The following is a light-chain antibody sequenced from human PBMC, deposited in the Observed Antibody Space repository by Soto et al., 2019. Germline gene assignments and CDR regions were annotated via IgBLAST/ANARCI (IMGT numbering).Light chain of an antibody. CDR3: SSYAGSNNVV. V-gene: IGLV2-8*01. CDR1: SSDVGGYNY. CDR2: EVS. J-gene: IGLJ2*01. Sequence: QSVLTQPPSASGSPGQSVTISCTGTSSDVGGYNYVSWYQQHPGKAPKLMIYEVSKRPSGVPDRFSGTKSGNTAPLTVSGLQDEDEADYYCSSYAGSNNVVFGGGTKLTVL.